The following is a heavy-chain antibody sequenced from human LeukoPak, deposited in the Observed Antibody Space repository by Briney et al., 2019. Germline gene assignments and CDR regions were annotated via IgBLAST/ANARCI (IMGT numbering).Heavy chain of an antibody. CDR1: GHSPFTISTA. D-gene: IGHD6-6*01. Sequence: SQTLSLTCVLSGHSPFTISTAWDWIRQSPSRGLEWLGRTYHRSQWYNDYAISVKSRITINPDTSKNQFSLQLNYVTPDGTAVYYCASSQGSSGDNWFDPWGQGTLVTVSS. CDR3: ASSQGSSGDNWFDP. J-gene: IGHJ5*02. V-gene: IGHV6-1*01. CDR2: TYHRSQWYN.